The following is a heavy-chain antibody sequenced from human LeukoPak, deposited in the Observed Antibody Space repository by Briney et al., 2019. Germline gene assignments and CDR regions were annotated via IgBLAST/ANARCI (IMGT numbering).Heavy chain of an antibody. D-gene: IGHD3-10*01. V-gene: IGHV4-39*01. CDR2: IYYSGNS. CDR3: ARGRSITILRGVAISDGFDI. J-gene: IGHJ3*02. CDR1: GGSISSGSHY. Sequence: PSETLSLTCTVSGGSISSGSHYWGWIRQPPGKELEWIGNIYYSGNSYYNPSLKSRVTISVDASKNQFSLNLSSVTAADTAVYYCARGRSITILRGVAISDGFDIWGQGTKVTVS.